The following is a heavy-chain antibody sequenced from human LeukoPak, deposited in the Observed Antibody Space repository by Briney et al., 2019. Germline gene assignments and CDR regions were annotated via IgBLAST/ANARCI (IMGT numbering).Heavy chain of an antibody. V-gene: IGHV4-59*08. J-gene: IGHJ2*01. D-gene: IGHD2-15*01. CDR3: ARLRDIVTSWYFDL. CDR2: IYYSGST. CDR1: GGSISTNY. Sequence: SETLSLTCTVSGGSISTNYWSWIRQPPGKGLEWIGYIYYSGSTNYNPSLKGRVTISLDTSKNQFSLKLSSVTAADTAVYYCARLRDIVTSWYFDLWGRGTLVTVSS.